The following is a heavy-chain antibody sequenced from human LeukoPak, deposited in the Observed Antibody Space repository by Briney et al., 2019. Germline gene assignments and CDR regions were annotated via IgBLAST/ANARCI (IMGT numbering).Heavy chain of an antibody. CDR2: IYYSGST. V-gene: IGHV4-31*03. CDR1: GGSISSGGYY. J-gene: IGHJ4*02. D-gene: IGHD3-9*01. CDR3: ARATPIIDWPSATHYYFDY. Sequence: SQTLSLTRTVSGGSISSGGYYWSWIRQHPGKGLEWIGYIYYSGSTYYNPSLKSRVTISVDTSKNQFSLKLSSVTAADTAVYYCARATPIIDWPSATHYYFDYWGQGTLVTVSS.